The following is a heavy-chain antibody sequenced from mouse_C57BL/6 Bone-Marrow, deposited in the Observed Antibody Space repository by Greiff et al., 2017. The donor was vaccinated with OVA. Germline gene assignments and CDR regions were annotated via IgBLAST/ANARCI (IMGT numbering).Heavy chain of an antibody. Sequence: VQLQQSGAELVRPGTSVTLSCKASGYTFTSYWMHWVKQRPGQGLEWIGVIDPSDSYTNYNQKFKGKATLTVDTSSSTAYMQLSSLTSEDSAVYDCARPRNPYYFDYGGQGTTLTVSS. D-gene: IGHD2-1*01. CDR3: ARPRNPYYFDY. J-gene: IGHJ2*01. CDR2: IDPSDSYT. V-gene: IGHV1-59*01. CDR1: GYTFTSYW.